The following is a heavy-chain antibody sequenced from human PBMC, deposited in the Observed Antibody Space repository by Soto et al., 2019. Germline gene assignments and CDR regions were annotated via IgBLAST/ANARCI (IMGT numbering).Heavy chain of an antibody. Sequence: QVQLQESGPGLVKPSQTLSLTCTVSGDSISSSGYYWSWIRQHPGKGLEWIGYIYYSGSTYYNPSLKGRVTMSVDTSKNQFSLTLSSVTAADTAVYYCARWRYCSGGTCSLDNWGQGTLVTVSS. V-gene: IGHV4-31*03. CDR1: GDSISSSGYY. CDR3: ARWRYCSGGTCSLDN. J-gene: IGHJ4*02. CDR2: IYYSGST. D-gene: IGHD2-15*01.